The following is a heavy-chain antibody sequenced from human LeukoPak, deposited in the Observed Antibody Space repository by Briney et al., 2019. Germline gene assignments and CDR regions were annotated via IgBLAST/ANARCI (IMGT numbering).Heavy chain of an antibody. CDR3: ARVDTAMVTPYYYYGMDV. D-gene: IGHD5-18*01. CDR2: INPSGGRT. CDR1: GYTFTSYY. Sequence: GASVKVSCKASGYTFTSYYIHWVRQAPGQGLEWMGIINPSGGRTTYAQKFRGRVSMTRDTSTSTVYMELRSLRSEDTDLYYCARVDTAMVTPYYYYGMDVWGQGTTVTVSS. J-gene: IGHJ6*02. V-gene: IGHV1-46*01.